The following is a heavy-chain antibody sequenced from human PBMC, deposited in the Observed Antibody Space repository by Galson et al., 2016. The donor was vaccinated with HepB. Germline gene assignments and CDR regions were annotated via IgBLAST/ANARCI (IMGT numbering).Heavy chain of an antibody. D-gene: IGHD2-2*01. V-gene: IGHV3-43*01. Sequence: SLRLSCAASGFTFDDFTMHWVRQAPGKGLEWVSLVTWNGTPFYADSVKDRFFISRDNDKNSLYLQMSSLGIEDAAFYYCVKESHVGQNSFVPRIVYLGQGALLPVTS. CDR3: VKESHVGQNSFVPRIVY. CDR2: VTWNGTP. J-gene: IGHJ4*02. CDR1: GFTFDDFT.